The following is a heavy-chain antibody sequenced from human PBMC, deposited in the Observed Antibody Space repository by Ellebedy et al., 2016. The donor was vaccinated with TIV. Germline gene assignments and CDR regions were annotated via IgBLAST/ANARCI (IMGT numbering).Heavy chain of an antibody. D-gene: IGHD5-12*01. Sequence: GGSLRLSCAASGFTFSSYEMNWVRQAPGKGLEWVSYISSSGSTIYYADSVMGRFTISRDNAKNSLYLQMNSLRAEDTAVYYCARVLYSGYDACGYWGQGTLVTVSS. V-gene: IGHV3-48*03. CDR3: ARVLYSGYDACGY. J-gene: IGHJ4*02. CDR1: GFTFSSYE. CDR2: ISSSGSTI.